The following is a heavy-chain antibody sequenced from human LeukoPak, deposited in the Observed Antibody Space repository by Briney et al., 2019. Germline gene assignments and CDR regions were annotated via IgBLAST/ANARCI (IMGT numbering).Heavy chain of an antibody. D-gene: IGHD2-2*01. CDR3: ARALGYCSSTSCPPPCYFDY. CDR1: GGSFSGFY. V-gene: IGHV4-34*01. CDR2: INHSGST. J-gene: IGHJ4*02. Sequence: SETLSLTCAVYGGSFSGFYWSWIRHPPGKGLEWIGEINHSGSTNYNPSLKSRVTISVDTSKSQFSLKLSSVAAADTAVYYCARALGYCSSTSCPPPCYFDYWGQGTLVTVSS.